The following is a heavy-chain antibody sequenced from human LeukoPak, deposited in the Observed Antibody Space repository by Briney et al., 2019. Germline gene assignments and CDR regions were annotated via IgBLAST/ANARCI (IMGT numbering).Heavy chain of an antibody. D-gene: IGHD3-16*02. CDR3: ARDNSVGDIAWWFDP. Sequence: GASVKVSCKASGYTFTSYDINWVRQATGQGLEWMGWMNPNSGNTLYAQKFQGRVTMTRDMSTTTDYMELSSLRSEDTAVYYCARDNSVGDIAWWFDPWGQGTLVTVSS. CDR2: MNPNSGNT. CDR1: GYTFTSYD. V-gene: IGHV1-8*01. J-gene: IGHJ5*02.